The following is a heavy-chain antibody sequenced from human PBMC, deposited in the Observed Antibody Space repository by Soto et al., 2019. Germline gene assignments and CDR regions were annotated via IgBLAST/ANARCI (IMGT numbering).Heavy chain of an antibody. CDR2: ISGSGGST. CDR1: GFTFSSYA. V-gene: IGHV3-23*01. J-gene: IGHJ4*02. Sequence: GGSLRLSCAASGFTFSSYAMSWVGQAPGKGLEWVSAISGSGGSTYYADSVKGRFTISRDNSKNTLYLQMNSLRAEDTAVYYCAKNHQYNWNYFSYWGQGTLVTVSS. CDR3: AKNHQYNWNYFSY. D-gene: IGHD1-20*01.